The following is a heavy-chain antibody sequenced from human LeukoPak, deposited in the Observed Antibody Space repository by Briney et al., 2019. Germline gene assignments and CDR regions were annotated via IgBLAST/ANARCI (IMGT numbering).Heavy chain of an antibody. Sequence: EGSLRLSCAASGFTFSSYAMSWVRQAPGKGLEWVSGVSGSGGSTSYADSAKGRFTISRDNSKNTLYVQMNSLRAEDTAVYYCAKGGNYYYYYYMDVWGKGTTVTVSS. CDR3: AKGGNYYYYYYMDV. J-gene: IGHJ6*03. CDR1: GFTFSSYA. D-gene: IGHD6-13*01. CDR2: VSGSGGST. V-gene: IGHV3-23*01.